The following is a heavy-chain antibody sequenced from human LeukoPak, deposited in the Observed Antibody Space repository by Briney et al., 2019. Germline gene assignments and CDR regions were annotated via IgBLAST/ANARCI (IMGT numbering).Heavy chain of an antibody. Sequence: GASVKVSCKASGYTFTGYYMHWVRQAPGQGLEWMGWINPNSGGTNYAQKFQGRVTMTRDTSISTAYMELSRLRSDDTAVYYCARDFIVATTGGVGYWGQGTLVTVSS. CDR2: INPNSGGT. J-gene: IGHJ4*02. D-gene: IGHD5-12*01. V-gene: IGHV1-2*02. CDR1: GYTFTGYY. CDR3: ARDFIVATTGGVGY.